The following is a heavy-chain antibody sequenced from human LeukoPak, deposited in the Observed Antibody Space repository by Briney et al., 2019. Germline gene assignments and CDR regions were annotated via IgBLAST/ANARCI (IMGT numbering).Heavy chain of an antibody. CDR3: AKMRYEWLRFPIDY. CDR2: ISGSGGST. J-gene: IGHJ4*02. V-gene: IGHV3-23*01. D-gene: IGHD5-12*01. CDR1: GFTFSSYA. Sequence: GGSLRLSCAASGFTFSSYAMSWVRQAPGKGLEWVSAISGSGGSTYYADSVKGRFTISRDNAKNTLYLQMNSLRAEDTAVYYCAKMRYEWLRFPIDYWGQGTLVTVSS.